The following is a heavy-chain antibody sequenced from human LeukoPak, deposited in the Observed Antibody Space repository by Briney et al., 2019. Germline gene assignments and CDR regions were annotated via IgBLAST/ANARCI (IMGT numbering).Heavy chain of an antibody. J-gene: IGHJ2*01. V-gene: IGHV3-21*01. CDR2: IRSYSSYI. CDR1: GFTFSDYA. D-gene: IGHD6-13*01. CDR3: ARAAYSSTWYSRYFDL. Sequence: GGSLRLSCAASGFTFSDYAMNWVRQAPGKGLEWVATIRSYSSYIHYADSVKGRFIISRDDAKKSMYLQMNSLRVEDTAVYYCARAAYSSTWYSRYFDLWGRGTLVTVSS.